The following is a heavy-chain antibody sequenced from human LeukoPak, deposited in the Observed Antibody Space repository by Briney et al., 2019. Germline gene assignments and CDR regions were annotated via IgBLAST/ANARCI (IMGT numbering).Heavy chain of an antibody. V-gene: IGHV1-18*01. CDR1: GYTFTSYG. J-gene: IGHJ6*03. CDR2: ISAYNGNT. CDR3: ARTGSINVSGWSNLPRIYYYYMDV. Sequence: ASVKVSCKASGYTFTSYGISWVRQAPGQGLEWMGWISAYNGNTNYAQKLQGRVTMTTDTSTSTAYMELRSLRSDDTAVYYCARTGSINVSGWSNLPRIYYYYMDVWGKGTTVTISS. D-gene: IGHD6-19*01.